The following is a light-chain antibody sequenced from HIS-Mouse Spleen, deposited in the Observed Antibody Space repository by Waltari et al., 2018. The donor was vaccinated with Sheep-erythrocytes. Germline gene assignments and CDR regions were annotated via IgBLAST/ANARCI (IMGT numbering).Light chain of an antibody. V-gene: IGLV2-11*01. J-gene: IGLJ1*01. CDR1: SSDVGGSNY. Sequence: QSALTQPRSVSGSPGQSVTISCTATSSDVGGSNYVSWSQQHPCKAPKLMIYDVSKRPSGVPDRFSGSKSGNTASLTISGLQAEDEADYYCCSYAGSYNHVFATGTKVTVL. CDR3: CSYAGSYNHV. CDR2: DVS.